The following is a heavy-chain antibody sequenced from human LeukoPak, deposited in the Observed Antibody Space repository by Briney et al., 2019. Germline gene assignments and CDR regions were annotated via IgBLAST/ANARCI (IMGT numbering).Heavy chain of an antibody. CDR3: AREGYYGSGSYFIYGMDV. V-gene: IGHV3-21*01. J-gene: IGHJ6*02. Sequence: GGSLRLSCAASGFTFSSYSMNWVRQAPGKGLEWVSSISSSSSYIYYADSVKGRFTISRDNAKNSLYLQMNSLRAEDTAVYYCAREGYYGSGSYFIYGMDVWGQGTTVTVSS. D-gene: IGHD3-10*01. CDR2: ISSSSSYI. CDR1: GFTFSSYS.